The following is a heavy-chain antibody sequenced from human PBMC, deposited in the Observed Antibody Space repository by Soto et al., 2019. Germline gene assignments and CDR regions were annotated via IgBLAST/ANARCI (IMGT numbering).Heavy chain of an antibody. CDR3: ARDTNDAFDI. CDR2: IWHDGSNK. J-gene: IGHJ3*02. CDR1: GFTFSSHG. Sequence: QVQLVESGGGVVQPGRSLRLSCAASGFTFSSHGMHWVRQAPGKGLEWVAVIWHDGSNKYYADSLKGRFTISRDNSKNTLYLQMNSLRAEDTAVYYCARDTNDAFDIWGQGTMVTVSS. V-gene: IGHV3-33*01.